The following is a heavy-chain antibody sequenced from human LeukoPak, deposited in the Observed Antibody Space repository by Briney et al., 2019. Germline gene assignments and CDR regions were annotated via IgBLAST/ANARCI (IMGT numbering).Heavy chain of an antibody. D-gene: IGHD1-1*01. Sequence: GRSLRLSCAASGFTFSSYGMHWVRQAPGKGLEWVAVIWYDGSNKYYADSVKGRFTISRDNSKNTLYLQMNSLRAEDTAVYYCAREDGEWNEHWFDPWGQGTLVTASS. CDR1: GFTFSSYG. CDR2: IWYDGSNK. CDR3: AREDGEWNEHWFDP. V-gene: IGHV3-33*01. J-gene: IGHJ5*02.